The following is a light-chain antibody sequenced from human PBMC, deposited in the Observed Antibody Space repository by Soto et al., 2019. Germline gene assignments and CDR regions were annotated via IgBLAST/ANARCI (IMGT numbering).Light chain of an antibody. V-gene: IGKV1-27*01. CDR2: GAS. CDR3: QKYDSAPRT. Sequence: DIQMTQSPSSLSASVGDRVTITCRASQGISNYLAWYQQKPGKVPKLLISGASTLQSGVPSRFTASGSGTDFTLTISSLQPEDVATYSCQKYDSAPRTFGQGTKVEVK. J-gene: IGKJ1*01. CDR1: QGISNY.